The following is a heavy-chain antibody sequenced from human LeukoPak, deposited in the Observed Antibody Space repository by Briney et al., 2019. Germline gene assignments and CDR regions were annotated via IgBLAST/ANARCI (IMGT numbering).Heavy chain of an antibody. CDR1: GFTFSSYA. Sequence: PGGSLRLSCAASGFTFSSYAMSWVRQAPGKGLEWVAVISYDGSNKYYADSVKGRFTISRDNSKNTLYLQMNSLRAEDTAVYYCAGDSSSSLGYFDYWGQGTLVTVSS. J-gene: IGHJ4*02. CDR2: ISYDGSNK. D-gene: IGHD6-6*01. V-gene: IGHV3-30-3*01. CDR3: AGDSSSSLGYFDY.